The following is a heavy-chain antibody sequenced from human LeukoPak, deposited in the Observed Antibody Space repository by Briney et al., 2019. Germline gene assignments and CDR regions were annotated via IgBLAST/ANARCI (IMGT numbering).Heavy chain of an antibody. D-gene: IGHD4-17*01. CDR2: ITGYNGNT. CDR1: GYTFSNHG. J-gene: IGHJ4*02. Sequence: ASVKVSCKPSGYTFSNHGIAWVRQAPRQGLEWMGWITGYNGNTKYAQKFRGRVTMTTDTSTGTAYLELRNLKSDDTALYYCTRTGNGDYVSDYWGQGTLVTVSS. CDR3: TRTGNGDYVSDY. V-gene: IGHV1-18*01.